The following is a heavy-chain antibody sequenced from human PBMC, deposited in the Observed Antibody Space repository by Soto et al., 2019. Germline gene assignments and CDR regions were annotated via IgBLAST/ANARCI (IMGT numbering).Heavy chain of an antibody. CDR2: IYYSGST. J-gene: IGHJ5*02. CDR1: GGSISSGGYY. Sequence: SETLSLTCTISGGSISSGGYYWSWIRQHPGKGLEWIGYIYYSGSTYYNPSLKGRVTIAVDTSKNQFSLKLNSVTAADTAVYYCARRAATGTNVWFDPWGQGTLVTVSS. CDR3: ARRAATGTNVWFDP. V-gene: IGHV4-31*03. D-gene: IGHD1-7*01.